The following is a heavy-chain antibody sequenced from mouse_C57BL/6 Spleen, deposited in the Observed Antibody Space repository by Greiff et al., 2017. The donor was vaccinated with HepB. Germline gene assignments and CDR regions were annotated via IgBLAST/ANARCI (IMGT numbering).Heavy chain of an antibody. D-gene: IGHD4-1*01. J-gene: IGHJ3*01. Sequence: EVQLVESGPGLVKPSQSLSLTCSVTGYSITSGYYWNWIRQFPGNKLEWMGYISYDGSNNYNPSLKNRISITRDTSKNQFFLKLNSVTTEDTATYYCARGKTGLGRFAYWGQGTLVTVSA. V-gene: IGHV3-6*01. CDR2: ISYDGSN. CDR3: ARGKTGLGRFAY. CDR1: GYSITSGYY.